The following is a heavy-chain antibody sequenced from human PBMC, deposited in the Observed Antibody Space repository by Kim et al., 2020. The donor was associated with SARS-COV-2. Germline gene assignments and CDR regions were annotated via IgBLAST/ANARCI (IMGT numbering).Heavy chain of an antibody. D-gene: IGHD4-17*01. V-gene: IGHV4-59*13. Sequence: SETLSLTCTVSGGSISSYYWSWIRQPPGKGLEWIGYIYYSGSANYNPSLKSRVTISVDTSKNQFSLKLSSVTAADTAVYYCARRMATVGAFDIWGQGTMVTFSS. CDR1: GGSISSYY. CDR2: IYYSGSA. CDR3: ARRMATVGAFDI. J-gene: IGHJ3*02.